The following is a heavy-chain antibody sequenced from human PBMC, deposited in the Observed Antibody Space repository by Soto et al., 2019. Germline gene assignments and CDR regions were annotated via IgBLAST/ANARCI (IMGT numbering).Heavy chain of an antibody. Sequence: QVQLQESGPGLVKPSQTLSLTCTVSGGSISSGDYYWSWIRQPPGKGLEWIGYIYYSGSTYYNPSLKSRVTISVDTSKNQFSLKLSSVTAADTAVYYCARAPRYSSGWYDGYFDYLGQGTLVTVSS. J-gene: IGHJ4*02. D-gene: IGHD6-19*01. CDR3: ARAPRYSSGWYDGYFDY. CDR1: GGSISSGDYY. CDR2: IYYSGST. V-gene: IGHV4-30-4*01.